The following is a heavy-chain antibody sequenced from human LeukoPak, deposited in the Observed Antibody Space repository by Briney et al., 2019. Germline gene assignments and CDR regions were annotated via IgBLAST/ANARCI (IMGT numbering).Heavy chain of an antibody. CDR2: MNPNSGNT. V-gene: IGHV1-8*02. Sequence: ASVKVSCKASGYTFTSYYMHWVRQAPGQGLEWMGWMNPNSGNTGYAQKFQGRVTMTRNTSISTAYMELSSLRSEDTAVYYCARGAGSNHPMDVWGQGTTVTVSS. J-gene: IGHJ6*02. D-gene: IGHD3-10*01. CDR3: ARGAGSNHPMDV. CDR1: GYTFTSYY.